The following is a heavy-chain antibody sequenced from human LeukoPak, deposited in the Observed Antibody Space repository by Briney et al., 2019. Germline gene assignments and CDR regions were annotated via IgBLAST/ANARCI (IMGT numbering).Heavy chain of an antibody. D-gene: IGHD6-19*01. Sequence: GGSLRLSCAPSGFTFSNYAMSWVRQAPGQGLEWVSAISGSGSSTNYADSVKGRFTISRDNSKNTLYLEMNSLRAEDTAVYYCAKAAYSSGLWYFDSWGQGILVTVSS. CDR2: ISGSGSST. V-gene: IGHV3-23*01. CDR3: AKAAYSSGLWYFDS. CDR1: GFTFSNYA. J-gene: IGHJ4*02.